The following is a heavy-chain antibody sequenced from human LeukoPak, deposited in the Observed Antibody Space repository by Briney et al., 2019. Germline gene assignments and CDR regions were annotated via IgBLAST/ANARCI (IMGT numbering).Heavy chain of an antibody. Sequence: GGSLRLSCATSGFTLSDCPMNWVRQAPGKGLEWVSNIRTTSEGANYAIYADSVKGRVTFSRDDAKNTLYVHMRSRRDDDTAIYYCARDQGYAFDYWGQGILVTVSS. V-gene: IGHV3-11*05. CDR3: ARDQGYAFDY. CDR2: IRTTSEGANYA. J-gene: IGHJ4*02. CDR1: GFTLSDCP. D-gene: IGHD2-15*01.